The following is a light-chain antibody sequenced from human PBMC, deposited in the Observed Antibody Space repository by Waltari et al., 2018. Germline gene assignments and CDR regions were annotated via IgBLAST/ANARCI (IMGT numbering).Light chain of an antibody. V-gene: IGKV1-39*01. CDR2: AAS. CDR1: QSSSSY. Sequence: DIQMTQYPSSLSASVGDSVPITCRASQSSSSYLNWYHQKPGKAPKLLIYAASSLQSGVPSRFSGSGSGTDFTLTISSLQPEDFATYYCQQSYSTPRTFGQGTKVEIK. CDR3: QQSYSTPRT. J-gene: IGKJ1*01.